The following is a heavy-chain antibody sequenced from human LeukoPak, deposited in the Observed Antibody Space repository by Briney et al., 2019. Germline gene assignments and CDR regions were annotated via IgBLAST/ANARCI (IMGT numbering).Heavy chain of an antibody. CDR1: GFTFSSYW. V-gene: IGHV3-7*01. J-gene: IGHJ4*02. Sequence: GGSLRLSCAASGFTFSSYWMSWVRQAPGKGLEWVANIKQDGSEKYYVDSVKGRFTISRDNAKNSLYLQMNSLRAEDTAVYYCARGGFGAYYDILTGCYYWGQGTLVTVSS. CDR3: ARGGFGAYYDILTGCYY. CDR2: IKQDGSEK. D-gene: IGHD3-9*01.